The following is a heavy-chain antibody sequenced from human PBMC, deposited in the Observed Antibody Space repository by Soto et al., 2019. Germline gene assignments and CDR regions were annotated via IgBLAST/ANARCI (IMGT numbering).Heavy chain of an antibody. CDR1: GFTFSTYA. Sequence: GGSLRLSCAASGFTFSTYAMIWVRQAPGKGLEWVSAISNSGGATFYAENEKGRFAISRDNSKNTLYLQMNSLRAEDTALYYCAKLMTTSATGYWGQGT. CDR2: ISNSGGAT. D-gene: IGHD2-8*01. J-gene: IGHJ4*02. V-gene: IGHV3-23*01. CDR3: AKLMTTSATGY.